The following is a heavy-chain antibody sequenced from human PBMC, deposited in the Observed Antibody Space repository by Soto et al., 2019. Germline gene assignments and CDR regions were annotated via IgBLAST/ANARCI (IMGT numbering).Heavy chain of an antibody. J-gene: IGHJ5*02. D-gene: IGHD3-10*01. CDR1: GGSISSGGYY. V-gene: IGHV4-31*03. Sequence: QVQLQESGPGLVKPSQTLSLTCTVSGGSISSGGYYWSWIRQHPGKGLEWIGYIYYSGSTYYNPSLKSRVTISVDTSKNQFSLKLSSVTAADTAVYYWARTIAHYYGSGSSYNPDWFDPWGQGTLVTVSS. CDR3: ARTIAHYYGSGSSYNPDWFDP. CDR2: IYYSGST.